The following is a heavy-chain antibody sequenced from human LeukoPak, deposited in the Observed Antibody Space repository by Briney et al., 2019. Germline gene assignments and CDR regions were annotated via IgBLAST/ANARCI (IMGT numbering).Heavy chain of an antibody. D-gene: IGHD6-19*01. CDR3: ARPRYSNGWYGFDI. J-gene: IGHJ3*02. Sequence: SETLSLTCTVSGGSISSYYWSWIRQPPGKGLEWIGHVYYSGSTNHNPSLKSRVTMSADTSKNQFSLKLSSVTAADTAIYYCARPRYSNGWYGFDIWGQGTMVTVSS. V-gene: IGHV4-59*08. CDR1: GGSISSYY. CDR2: VYYSGST.